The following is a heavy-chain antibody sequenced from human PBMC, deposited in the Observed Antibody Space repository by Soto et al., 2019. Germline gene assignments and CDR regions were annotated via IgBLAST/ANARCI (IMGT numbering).Heavy chain of an antibody. CDR3: ARGSNGYNFVY. Sequence: HPGGSLRLSCAASGFTFSNYAMHWVRQAPGKGLEYVSTISSNGHSTDYANSVKGRFTISRDNSMNTLYLQMGSLRAEDMAVYDGARGSNGYNFVYWGQVTLVTVAS. J-gene: IGHJ4*02. V-gene: IGHV3-64*01. CDR1: GFTFSNYA. D-gene: IGHD5-12*01. CDR2: ISSNGHST.